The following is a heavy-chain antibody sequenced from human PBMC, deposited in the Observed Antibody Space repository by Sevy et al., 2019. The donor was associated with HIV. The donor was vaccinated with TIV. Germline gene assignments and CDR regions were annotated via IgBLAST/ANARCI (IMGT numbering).Heavy chain of an antibody. CDR2: IGYDGSNK. CDR1: GFTLSSYG. D-gene: IGHD3-3*01. J-gene: IGHJ6*02. Sequence: GGSLRLSCAASGFTLSSYGMHWVRQAPGKELEWVAVIGYDGSNKYYADSVKGRFTISRDNSKNTLYLQMNSLRAEDPAEYYCARDRLGITISAEWGGGMDVWGQGTTVTVSS. CDR3: ARDRLGITISAEWGGGMDV. V-gene: IGHV3-33*01.